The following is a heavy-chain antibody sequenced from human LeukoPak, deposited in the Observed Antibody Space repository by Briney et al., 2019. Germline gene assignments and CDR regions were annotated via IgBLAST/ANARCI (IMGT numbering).Heavy chain of an antibody. D-gene: IGHD3-10*01. Sequence: GGSLRLSCAASGFTFSSYSMNWVRQAPGKGLEWVSYISSSSSTIYYADSVKGRFTISRDNAKSSLYLHMNSIRAEETAVYYSAKVEDYNPPVRGVIITSPYYYYGMDVWGQGTTVTVSS. CDR2: ISSSSSTI. J-gene: IGHJ6*02. V-gene: IGHV3-48*01. CDR3: AKVEDYNPPVRGVIITSPYYYYGMDV. CDR1: GFTFSSYS.